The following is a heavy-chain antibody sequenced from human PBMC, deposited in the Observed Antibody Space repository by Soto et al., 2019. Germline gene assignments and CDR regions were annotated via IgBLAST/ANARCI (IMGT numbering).Heavy chain of an antibody. CDR1: GYSFTSYW. D-gene: IGHD3-22*01. Sequence: PGESLKISCNGSGYSFTSYWISWVRQMPGQGLEWMGRIDPSDSYTYYSPSFRGHVTISATKSITTVFLQWSSLRASDTAMYYCARQIYDSDTGPNFQYYFDSWGQGTPVTVSS. CDR2: IDPSDSYT. CDR3: ARQIYDSDTGPNFQYYFDS. J-gene: IGHJ4*02. V-gene: IGHV5-10-1*01.